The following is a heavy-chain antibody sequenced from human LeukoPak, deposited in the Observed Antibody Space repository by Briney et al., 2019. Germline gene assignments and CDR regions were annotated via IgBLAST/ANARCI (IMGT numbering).Heavy chain of an antibody. CDR1: GFTFSSYG. V-gene: IGHV3-23*01. D-gene: IGHD4-17*01. J-gene: IGHJ4*02. Sequence: PGGTLRLSCAASGFTFSSYGMSWVRQAPGKGLEWVSAISGSGGSTYYADSVKGRFTISRDNSKNTLYLQMNSLRAEDTAVYYCARDIYGLFDYWGQGTLVTVSS. CDR3: ARDIYGLFDY. CDR2: ISGSGGST.